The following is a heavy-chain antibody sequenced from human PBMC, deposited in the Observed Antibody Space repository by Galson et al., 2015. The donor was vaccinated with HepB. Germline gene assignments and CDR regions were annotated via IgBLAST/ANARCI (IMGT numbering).Heavy chain of an antibody. CDR2: IIPILGIA. CDR1: GDTFSSYA. D-gene: IGHD6-19*01. V-gene: IGHV1-69*10. J-gene: IGHJ4*02. Sequence: SAKVSCKASGDTFSSYAISWVRQAPGQGLEWMGGIIPILGIANYAQKFQGRVTITADKSTSTAYMELSSLRSEDTAVYYCARESTVAGRHVGDFDYWGQGTLVTVSS. CDR3: ARESTVAGRHVGDFDY.